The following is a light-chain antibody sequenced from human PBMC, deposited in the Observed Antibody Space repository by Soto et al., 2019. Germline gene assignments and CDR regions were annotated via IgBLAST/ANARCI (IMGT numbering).Light chain of an antibody. CDR2: DAS. Sequence: EIVLTQSPATLSLSPGERATLSCRASQSVSSYLAWYQQKPGQAPRLLIYDASNRATGIPARFSGSGSGTDFTLTSSSLEPEDCAVYYCQQRSNWPPVYTFGQGTKLEIK. J-gene: IGKJ2*01. CDR3: QQRSNWPPVYT. CDR1: QSVSSY. V-gene: IGKV3-11*01.